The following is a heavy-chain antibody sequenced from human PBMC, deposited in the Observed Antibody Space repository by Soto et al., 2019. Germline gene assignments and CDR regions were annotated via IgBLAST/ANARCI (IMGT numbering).Heavy chain of an antibody. J-gene: IGHJ3*02. Sequence: SETLSLTCTVSGGSVSSGSYYWSWIRQPPGKGLEWIGYIYYSGSTNYNPSLKSRVTISVDTSKNQFSLKLSPVTAADTAVYYCARDLLRDAFDIWGQGTMVTVSS. D-gene: IGHD4-17*01. CDR3: ARDLLRDAFDI. CDR1: GGSVSSGSYY. V-gene: IGHV4-61*01. CDR2: IYYSGST.